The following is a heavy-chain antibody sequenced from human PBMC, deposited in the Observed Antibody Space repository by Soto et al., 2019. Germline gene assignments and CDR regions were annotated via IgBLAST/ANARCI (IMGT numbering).Heavy chain of an antibody. D-gene: IGHD1-1*01. V-gene: IGHV3-30-3*01. J-gene: IGHJ4*02. CDR2: ISYDGTNG. CDR3: VRDLRTDGYNYDTVDY. Sequence: QVPLVESGGGVVQPGRSLRLSCAASEFTFRNYAMHWVRQAPGKGLEWVAVISYDGTNGYYADSVKGRFTLTRDNYRNTLSLQMNSLRPEDTAVCYRVRDLRTDGYNYDTVDYWGQGTLVTVSS. CDR1: EFTFRNYA.